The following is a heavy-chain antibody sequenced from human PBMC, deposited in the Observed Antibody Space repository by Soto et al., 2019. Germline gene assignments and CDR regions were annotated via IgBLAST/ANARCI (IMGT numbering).Heavy chain of an antibody. CDR1: GYTFTSSA. CDR2: IVVGSGNT. V-gene: IGHV1-58*01. CDR3: AAGSRTVTDYGMDV. Sequence: GASVKVSCKASGYTFTSSAVQWVRQARGQRLEWIGWIVVGSGNTNYAQKFQERVTITRDMSTSTAYMELSSLRSEDTAVYYCAAGSRTVTDYGMDVWGQGTTVTVSS. J-gene: IGHJ6*02. D-gene: IGHD4-4*01.